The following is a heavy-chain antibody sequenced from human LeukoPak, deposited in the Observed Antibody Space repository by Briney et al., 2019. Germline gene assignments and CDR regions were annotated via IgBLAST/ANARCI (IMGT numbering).Heavy chain of an antibody. D-gene: IGHD5-18*01. CDR2: IIPIFATA. J-gene: IGHJ4*02. CDR3: ASSTRGVHEYSYGGYFDY. Sequence: ASVKVSCKTSGGTFSSYGISWVRQASGQGLEWMGGIIPIFATANYAQKFQGRVTITTDESTSTAYMELSSLRSEDTAVYYCASSTRGVHEYSYGGYFDYWGQGTLVTVSS. CDR1: GGTFSSYG. V-gene: IGHV1-69*05.